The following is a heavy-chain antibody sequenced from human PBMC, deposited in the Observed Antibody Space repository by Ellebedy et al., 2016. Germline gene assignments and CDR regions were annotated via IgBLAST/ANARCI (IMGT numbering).Heavy chain of an antibody. CDR2: IKQDGSET. V-gene: IGHV3-7*01. D-gene: IGHD3-10*01. CDR3: ARDPNLLNYYSSGSLSWFNR. Sequence: GGSLRLXXVASEFTFSQYWMSWVRQAPGKGLEWVANIKQDGSETYYLDSVKGRFTISRDNAENSLFLQMNSLTAEDTAMYYCARDPNLLNYYSSGSLSWFNRWGQGTLVTVSS. J-gene: IGHJ5*02. CDR1: EFTFSQYW.